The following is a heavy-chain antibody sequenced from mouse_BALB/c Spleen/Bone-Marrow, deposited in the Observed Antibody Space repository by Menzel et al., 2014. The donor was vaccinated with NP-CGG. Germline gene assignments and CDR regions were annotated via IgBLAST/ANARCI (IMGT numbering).Heavy chain of an antibody. CDR3: TRRLLYYAMDY. Sequence: QAQLKQSGAELVKPGASVKLSCKASGYTFTSYYMYWVKQRPGQGLEWIGEINPSNGGTNFNEKFKSKATLTVDKSSSTAYMQLSSLTSEDSAVYYCTRRLLYYAMDYWGQGTSVTVSS. J-gene: IGHJ4*01. CDR2: INPSNGGT. V-gene: IGHV1S81*02. D-gene: IGHD2-13*01. CDR1: GYTFTSYY.